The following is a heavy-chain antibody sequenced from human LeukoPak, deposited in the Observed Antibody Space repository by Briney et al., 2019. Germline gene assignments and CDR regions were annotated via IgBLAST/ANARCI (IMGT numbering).Heavy chain of an antibody. CDR3: ARGLAQHNWFDP. V-gene: IGHV1-2*04. D-gene: IGHD6-19*01. CDR2: INPNSGGT. CDR1: GYTFTGYY. J-gene: IGHJ5*02. Sequence: ASVKVSCKASGYTFTGYYMHWVRQAPGQGLEWMGWINPNSGGTNYAQKFQGWVTMTRDTSISTAYMELRSLRSDDTAVYYCARGLAQHNWFDPWGQGTLVTVSS.